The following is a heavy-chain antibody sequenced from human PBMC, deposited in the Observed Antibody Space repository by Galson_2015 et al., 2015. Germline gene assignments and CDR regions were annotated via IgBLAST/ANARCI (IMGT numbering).Heavy chain of an antibody. CDR2: IYPGDSDT. D-gene: IGHD2-2*01. V-gene: IGHV5-51*01. J-gene: IGHJ3*02. Sequence: QSGAEVKKPGESLKISCKGSGYTFTSYWIGWVRQMPGKGLEWMGIIYPGDSDTRYSPSLQGQVTISADKSISTAYLQWSSLKASDTAMYYCARLGDPGSTSCWDSFDIWGQGTMVTVSS. CDR3: ARLGDPGSTSCWDSFDI. CDR1: GYTFTSYW.